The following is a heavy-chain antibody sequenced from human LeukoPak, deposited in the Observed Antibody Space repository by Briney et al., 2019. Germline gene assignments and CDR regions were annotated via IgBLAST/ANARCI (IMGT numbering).Heavy chain of an antibody. CDR2: INHSGST. Sequence: SETLSLTCAVYGGSFSGYYWSWIRQPPGKGLEWIGEINHSGSTNYNPSLKSRVTISVDTSKNQFSLKLSSATAADTAVYYCARESYSGVDYWGQGTLVTVSS. J-gene: IGHJ4*02. CDR3: ARESYSGVDY. V-gene: IGHV4-34*01. D-gene: IGHD1-26*01. CDR1: GGSFSGYY.